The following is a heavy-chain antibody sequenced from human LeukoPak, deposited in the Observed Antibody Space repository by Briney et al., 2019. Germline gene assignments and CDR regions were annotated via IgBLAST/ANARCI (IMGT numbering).Heavy chain of an antibody. V-gene: IGHV4-28*05. J-gene: IGHJ4*02. Sequence: PSETLSLTCAVSGYSISSSNWWGWIRQPPGKELEWIGYIYYSGSIYYNPSLKSRVTISVDKSKNQFSLKLSSVTAADTAVYYCARAAGRDTTSGLDFDYWGQGILVTVSS. D-gene: IGHD1-26*01. CDR2: IYYSGSI. CDR3: ARAAGRDTTSGLDFDY. CDR1: GYSISSSNW.